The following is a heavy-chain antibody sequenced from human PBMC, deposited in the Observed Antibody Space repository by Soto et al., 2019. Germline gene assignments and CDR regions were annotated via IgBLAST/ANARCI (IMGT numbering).Heavy chain of an antibody. CDR1: GYTFTNYA. CDR2: VNTYNGNP. V-gene: IGHV1-18*01. CDR3: ARDSQYSTSWQRFDS. J-gene: IGHJ4*02. D-gene: IGHD6-13*01. Sequence: QVQLVQSGVEVKKPGASVKVSCKASGYTFTNYAISWVRQAPGRGLEWMGWVNTYNGNPNYAQIFQGRNTMTTDTSTGTAYMELRSLKSDDSAVYYCARDSQYSTSWQRFDSWGQGTLVTVSS.